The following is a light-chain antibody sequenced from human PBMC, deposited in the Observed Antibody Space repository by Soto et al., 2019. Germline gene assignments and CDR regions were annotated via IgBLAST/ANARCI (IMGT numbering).Light chain of an antibody. CDR2: GAS. Sequence: EIVLTQSPGTLSLSPGERATLSCRASQSVSSSYLAWYQPKPGQAPRLLSYGASSRATGIPDRFSGSGSGTDFTLTIIRLEPEDFAVYYCQQYDSSPITFGQGTRLEIK. CDR3: QQYDSSPIT. V-gene: IGKV3-20*01. J-gene: IGKJ5*01. CDR1: QSVSSSY.